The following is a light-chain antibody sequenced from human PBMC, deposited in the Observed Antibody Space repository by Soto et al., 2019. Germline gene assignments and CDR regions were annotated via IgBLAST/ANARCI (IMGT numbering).Light chain of an antibody. Sequence: QSALTQPASVSGSPGQSITISCTGTSSDVGGYNYVSWYQHHPGKVPKLMIYDVSNRPSGVSNRFSGSKSGNTASLTISGLQAEDEADYYCSSYRDSSTRRVFGGGTKLTVL. CDR3: SSYRDSSTRRV. V-gene: IGLV2-14*01. CDR1: SSDVGGYNY. CDR2: DVS. J-gene: IGLJ3*02.